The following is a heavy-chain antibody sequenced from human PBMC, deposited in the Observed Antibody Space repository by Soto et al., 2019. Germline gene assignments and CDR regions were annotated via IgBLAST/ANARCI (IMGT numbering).Heavy chain of an antibody. CDR2: ISVYNGNI. Sequence: QVQLLQSGAEVKKPGASVKVSCKASGYMFNTYGITWVRQAPGQGLEWMGWISVYNGNIDYAQKFEGRVTMTTDTSTSTAYMELKSLTSDDTAVYYCARTYGSGDYFLPFEYWGQGTPVSVPS. CDR3: ARTYGSGDYFLPFEY. J-gene: IGHJ4*02. V-gene: IGHV1-18*01. CDR1: GYMFNTYG. D-gene: IGHD3-10*01.